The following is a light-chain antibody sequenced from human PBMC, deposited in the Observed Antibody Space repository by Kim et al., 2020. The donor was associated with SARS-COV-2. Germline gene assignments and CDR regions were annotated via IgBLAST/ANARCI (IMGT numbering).Light chain of an antibody. CDR2: LGS. Sequence: PAPNSCRSSQSLLHSNGYNYLDWYLQKPGQSPQLLIYLGSNRASGVPDRFSGSGSGTDFTLKISRVEAEDVGVYYCMQALQTQLTFGGGTKVDIK. CDR3: MQALQTQLT. V-gene: IGKV2-28*01. J-gene: IGKJ4*01. CDR1: QSLLHSNGYNY.